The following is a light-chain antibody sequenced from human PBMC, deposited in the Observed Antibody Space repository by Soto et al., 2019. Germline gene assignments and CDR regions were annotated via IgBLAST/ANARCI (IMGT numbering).Light chain of an antibody. V-gene: IGLV1-47*02. Sequence: QLVLTQPPSASGTPGQRVTISCSGSISNIGNFFVYWYQHVPGTAPKLLMYHNSQRPSGVPDRFSASKSGTSASLAISGLWSEDEADYYCAAWDDSLSGPVFGGGTKVTVL. CDR3: AAWDDSLSGPV. CDR1: ISNIGNFF. J-gene: IGLJ3*02. CDR2: HNS.